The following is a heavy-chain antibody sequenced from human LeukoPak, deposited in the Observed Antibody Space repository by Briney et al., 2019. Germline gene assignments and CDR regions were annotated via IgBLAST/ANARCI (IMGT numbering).Heavy chain of an antibody. J-gene: IGHJ3*02. CDR2: ISPSGGST. Sequence: ASVKVSCKASGYTFTTYYILWVRQAPGQGLEWMGIISPSGGSTSYAQKFQGRVTMTRDTSTSTVYMELSSLRSEDTAVYYCTRTYYYDSSGYYYGRDAFDIWGQGTMVTVSS. CDR3: TRTYYYDSSGYYYGRDAFDI. V-gene: IGHV1-46*01. CDR1: GYTFTTYY. D-gene: IGHD3-22*01.